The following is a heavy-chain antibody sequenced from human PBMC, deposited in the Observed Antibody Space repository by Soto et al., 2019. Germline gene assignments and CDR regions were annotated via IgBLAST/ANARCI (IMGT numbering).Heavy chain of an antibody. Sequence: VASVKVSCKASGYTFTSYGISWVRQAPGQGLEWMGWISAYNGNTNYAQKLQGRVTMTTGTSTSTAYMELRSLRSEDTAVYYCARMGALGYSGDDYQVDFWGQGTLVTVSS. CDR1: GYTFTSYG. V-gene: IGHV1-18*01. D-gene: IGHD5-12*01. J-gene: IGHJ4*02. CDR2: ISAYNGNT. CDR3: ARMGALGYSGDDYQVDF.